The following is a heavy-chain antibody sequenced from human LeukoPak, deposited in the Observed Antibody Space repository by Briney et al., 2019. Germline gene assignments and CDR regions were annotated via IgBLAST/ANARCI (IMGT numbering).Heavy chain of an antibody. CDR3: AKVFRSGGSCYPD. V-gene: IGHV3-23*01. D-gene: IGHD2-15*01. Sequence: GGSLRLSCAASGFTFSNYAMSWVRQAPGKGLEWVSTISGTTGNTSYADSVKGRFTIPRDNSKSTMYLQMRSLRAEDTGVYYSAKVFRSGGSCYPDWGQGTLVTVSS. CDR1: GFTFSNYA. J-gene: IGHJ4*02. CDR2: ISGTTGNT.